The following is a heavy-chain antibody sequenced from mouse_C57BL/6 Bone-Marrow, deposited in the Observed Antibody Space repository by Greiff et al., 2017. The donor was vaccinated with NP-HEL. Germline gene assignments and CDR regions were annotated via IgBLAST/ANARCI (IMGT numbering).Heavy chain of an antibody. J-gene: IGHJ1*03. CDR1: GFTFTDYY. CDR2: IRNKANGYTT. CDR3: ASDRESNDPGYWYFDV. D-gene: IGHD2-5*01. Sequence: EVQLVESGGGLVQPGGSLSLSCAASGFTFTDYYMSWVRQPPGKALEWLGFIRNKANGYTTEYSASVKGRFTISRDNYKSILDIEMNAVRAEDSDTYYCASDRESNDPGYWYFDVWGTGTTVTVSS. V-gene: IGHV7-3*01.